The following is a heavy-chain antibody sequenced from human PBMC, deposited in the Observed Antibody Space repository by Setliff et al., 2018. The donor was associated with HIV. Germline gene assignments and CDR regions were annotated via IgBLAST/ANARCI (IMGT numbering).Heavy chain of an antibody. CDR1: GVSAHF. CDR3: VRVQNSGCGDL. J-gene: IGHJ5*02. CDR2: INRAGKS. D-gene: IGHD6-25*01. V-gene: IGHV4-34*01. Sequence: SETPSLTCGFPGVSAHFWNWIRQPPGEGLEWIGEINRAGKSDYNPSLRGRVTISMDTSKDEISLRLTSVTAADTAVYYCVRVQNSGCGDLWGQGTLVTVSS.